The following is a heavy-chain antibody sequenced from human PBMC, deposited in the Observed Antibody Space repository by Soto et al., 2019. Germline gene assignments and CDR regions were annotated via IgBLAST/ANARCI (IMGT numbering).Heavy chain of an antibody. CDR1: GFTFSSYW. CDR2: IRQDGSEK. V-gene: IGHV3-7*01. Sequence: GGSLRLSCAASGFTFSSYWMSWVRQAPGKGLEWVANIRQDGSEKYYVDSVKDRFTISRDNAKNSLYLQMNSLRAEDTAVYYCARDDAAAGSWFDPWGQGTLVTVSS. D-gene: IGHD6-13*01. CDR3: ARDDAAAGSWFDP. J-gene: IGHJ5*02.